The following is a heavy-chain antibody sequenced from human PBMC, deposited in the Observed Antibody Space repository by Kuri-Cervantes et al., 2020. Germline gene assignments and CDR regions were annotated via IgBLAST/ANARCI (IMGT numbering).Heavy chain of an antibody. D-gene: IGHD2-2*01. CDR1: GFTFSSYD. CDR2: IGTAGDT. CDR3: ARDRRSSPGGMDV. V-gene: IGHV3-13*01. J-gene: IGHJ6*02. Sequence: GESLKISCAASGFTFSSYDMHWVRQATGKGLEWVSAIGTAGDTYYPGSVKGRFTISRENAKNSLYLRMNSLRAGDTAVYYCARDRRSSPGGMDVWGQGTTVTVSS.